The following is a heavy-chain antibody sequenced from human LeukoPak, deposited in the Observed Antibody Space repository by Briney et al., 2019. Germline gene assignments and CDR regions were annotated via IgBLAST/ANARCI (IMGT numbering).Heavy chain of an antibody. Sequence: GASVKVSCKASGYTFTSYYVHWVRQAPGQGLEWMGWINPNSGGTNYAQKFQGRVTMTRDTSISTAYMELSRLRSDDTAVYYCARGVVAATHYYYMDVWGKGTTVTVSS. J-gene: IGHJ6*03. V-gene: IGHV1-2*02. CDR3: ARGVVAATHYYYMDV. CDR1: GYTFTSYY. CDR2: INPNSGGT. D-gene: IGHD2-15*01.